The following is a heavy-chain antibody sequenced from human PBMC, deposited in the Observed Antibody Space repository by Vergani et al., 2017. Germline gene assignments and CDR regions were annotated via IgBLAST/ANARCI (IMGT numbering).Heavy chain of an antibody. D-gene: IGHD1-26*01. Sequence: QVQLQQWGAGLLKPSETLSLTCAVYGGSFSGYYWSWIRQPPGKGLEWIGEINHSGSTNYNPSLKSRVTISVDTSKNQFSLKLSSVTAADTAVYYCARGLPTSTNFDYWGQGTLVTVSS. CDR2: INHSGST. CDR1: GGSFSGYY. V-gene: IGHV4-34*01. J-gene: IGHJ4*02. CDR3: ARGLPTSTNFDY.